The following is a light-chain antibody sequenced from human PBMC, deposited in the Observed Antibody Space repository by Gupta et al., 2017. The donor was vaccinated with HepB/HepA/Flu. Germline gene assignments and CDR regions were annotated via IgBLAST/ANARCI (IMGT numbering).Light chain of an antibody. Sequence: TQPPSVSAAPGQKVAISCSGSSSNIGNNYISWFHQVPGTAPKLIIYQSDKRPSGIPDRFSGSKSGTSATLGITGLQTGDEADYYCATWDSSLNVWVFGGGTKLNVL. CDR2: QSD. CDR1: SSNIGNNY. J-gene: IGLJ3*02. V-gene: IGLV1-51*01. CDR3: ATWDSSLNVWV.